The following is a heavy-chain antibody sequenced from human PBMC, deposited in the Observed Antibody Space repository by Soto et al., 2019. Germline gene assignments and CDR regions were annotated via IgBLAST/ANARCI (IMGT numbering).Heavy chain of an antibody. CDR1: GYTLTSHY. Sequence: SVKVSCKASGYTLTSHYMHWVRQAPGQGLEWMGGIIPIFGTANYAQKFQGRVTITADESTSTAYMELSSLRSEDTAVYYCARVEDIVATAPSRGQATLVTVSS. V-gene: IGHV1-69*13. CDR2: IIPIFGTA. CDR3: ARVEDIVATAPS. D-gene: IGHD5-12*01. J-gene: IGHJ4*02.